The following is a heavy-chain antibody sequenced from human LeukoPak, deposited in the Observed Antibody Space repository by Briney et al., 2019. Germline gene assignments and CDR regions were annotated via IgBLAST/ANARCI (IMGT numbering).Heavy chain of an antibody. V-gene: IGHV4-39*01. CDR2: VYYTGRT. CDR3: ARQLGDGYNLVYWFDP. D-gene: IGHD5-24*01. J-gene: IGHJ5*02. Sequence: PSETLSLTCTVSGCSISSSIYYWGWLRQSPGKGPEWIGRVYYTGRTQDNPTLKGRVTISEDTSKNQFSLKLTSVTAEDTAGYYCARQLGDGYNLVYWFDPWGQGTLVTVSS. CDR1: GCSISSSIYY.